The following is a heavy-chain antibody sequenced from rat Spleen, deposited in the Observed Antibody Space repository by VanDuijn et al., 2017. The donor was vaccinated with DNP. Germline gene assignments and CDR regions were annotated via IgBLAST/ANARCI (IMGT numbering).Heavy chain of an antibody. CDR2: IASGGNT. CDR3: TREDRMMVVGFLDY. Sequence: QVQLKESGPGLVQPSQTLSLTCTVSGFSLTNYAVGWVRQPPGKALEWIAAIASGGNTFYNSGLKSRLRISRDTSKSQVFLQMNSLQTEDSAIYFCTREDRMMVVGFLDYWGRGVMVTVSS. CDR1: GFSLTNYA. V-gene: IGHV2S12*01. J-gene: IGHJ2*01. D-gene: IGHD1-12*02.